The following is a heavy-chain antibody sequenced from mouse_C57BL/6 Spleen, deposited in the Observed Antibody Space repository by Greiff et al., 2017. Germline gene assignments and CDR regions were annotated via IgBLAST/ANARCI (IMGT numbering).Heavy chain of an antibody. J-gene: IGHJ4*01. CDR2: INPSSGYT. CDR3: ARDTVVARGAMDY. D-gene: IGHD1-1*01. Sequence: QVQLQQSGAELARPGASVKMSCKASGYTFTSYTMHWVKQRPGQGLEWIGYINPSSGYTKYNQKFKDKATLTADQASSTAYMQLRSLTSEDSAVYYCARDTVVARGAMDYWGQGTSVTVSS. V-gene: IGHV1-4*01. CDR1: GYTFTSYT.